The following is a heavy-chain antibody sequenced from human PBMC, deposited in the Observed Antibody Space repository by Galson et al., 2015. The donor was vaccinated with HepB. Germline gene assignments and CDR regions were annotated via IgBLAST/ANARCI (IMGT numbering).Heavy chain of an antibody. CDR1: GFTFSIYS. V-gene: IGHV3-21*01. Sequence: SLRLSCAASGFTFSIYSMNWVRQAPGKGLEWVPSISSSSSYISYADSVKGRFTFSRDNAKNSLYLQMNSLRAEDTGVYYCARDLDSAGTPVYYYWGQGTLVTVSS. D-gene: IGHD3-10*01. J-gene: IGHJ4*02. CDR2: ISSSSSYI. CDR3: ARDLDSAGTPVYYY.